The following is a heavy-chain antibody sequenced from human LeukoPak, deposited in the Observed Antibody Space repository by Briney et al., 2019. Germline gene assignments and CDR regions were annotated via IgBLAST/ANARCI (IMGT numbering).Heavy chain of an antibody. CDR2: IYYSEST. J-gene: IGHJ6*02. V-gene: IGHV4-61*01. CDR1: GGSVSSGSYY. Sequence: SETLSLTCTVSGGSVSSGSYYWSWIRQPPGKGLEWIGYIYYSESTNYNPSLKSRVTISVDTSKNQSSLKLSSVTAADTAVYYCAREDVDTISGVYYYYGMDVWGQGTTVTVSS. CDR3: AREDVDTISGVYYYYGMDV. D-gene: IGHD5-18*01.